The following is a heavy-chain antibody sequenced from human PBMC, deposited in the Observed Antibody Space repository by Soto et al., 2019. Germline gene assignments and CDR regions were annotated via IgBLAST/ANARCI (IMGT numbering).Heavy chain of an antibody. V-gene: IGHV3-15*01. CDR2: IKSKTDGGTS. D-gene: IGHD1-1*01. Sequence: GGSLRLSCAASGFTFSNAWMSWVRQAPGKGLEWVGRIKSKTDGGTSDYAAPVKGRFTISRDDSKNTLHLQINSPKNEATAVHYCTYKGMDDWSQGTTVTVSS. CDR1: GFTFSNAW. CDR3: TYKGMDD. J-gene: IGHJ6*02.